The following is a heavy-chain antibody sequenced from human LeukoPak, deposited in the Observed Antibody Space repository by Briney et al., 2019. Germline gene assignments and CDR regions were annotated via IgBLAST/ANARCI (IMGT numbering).Heavy chain of an antibody. CDR2: ISSSGRTI. J-gene: IGHJ5*02. Sequence: PGGSLRLSCEASGLTFSNTWMTWVRRAPGKGLEWVSYISSSGRTIYYADSVKGRFTISRDNAKNSLYLQMNSLRAKDTAVYYCARLRGYWFDPWGQGTLVTVSS. CDR1: GLTFSNTW. CDR3: ARLRGYWFDP. V-gene: IGHV3-48*04.